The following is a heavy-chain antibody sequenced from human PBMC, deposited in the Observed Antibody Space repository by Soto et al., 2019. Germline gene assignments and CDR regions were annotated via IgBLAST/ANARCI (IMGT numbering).Heavy chain of an antibody. CDR2: IWYDGSNK. Sequence: GGSLRLSCAASGFTFSSYGMHWVRQAPGKGLEWVAVIWYDGSNKYYADSVKGRFTISRDNSKNTLYLQMNSLRAEDTAVYYCARGAVDYYGSGSYYDYYYGMDVWGQGTTVTVSS. D-gene: IGHD3-10*01. J-gene: IGHJ6*02. CDR1: GFTFSSYG. CDR3: ARGAVDYYGSGSYYDYYYGMDV. V-gene: IGHV3-33*01.